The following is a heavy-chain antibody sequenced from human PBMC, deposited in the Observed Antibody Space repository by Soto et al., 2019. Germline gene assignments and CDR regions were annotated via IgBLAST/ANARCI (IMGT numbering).Heavy chain of an antibody. CDR2: ISGSGGST. CDR3: AXXQGSXXYEIDY. J-gene: IGHJ4*02. CDR1: GFTFSNYA. D-gene: IGHD6-13*01. V-gene: IGHV3-23*01. Sequence: EVLLLESGGGLVQPGGSLRLSCAASGFTFSNYAVTWVRQAPGKGLEWVSTISGSGGSTYYADSVKGRFTISRDNSKNTLYLQMNXLRAEXXAVXYCAXXQGSXXYEIDYWGQGTLVTVSS.